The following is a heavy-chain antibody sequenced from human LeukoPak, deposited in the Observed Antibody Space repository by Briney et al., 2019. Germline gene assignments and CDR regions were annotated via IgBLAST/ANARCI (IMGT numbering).Heavy chain of an antibody. V-gene: IGHV3-66*01. CDR2: IHNDDST. CDR1: GFSVSNNY. D-gene: IGHD4-23*01. J-gene: IGHJ4*02. Sequence: QAGGSLRLSCAASGFSVSNNYMNWVRQAPGKGLEWVSVIHNDDSTYYSDSVKGRFTISRDNSKNTLYLQMNSLRAEDTAVYYCARDRPYGGKGDFDYWGQGALVTVSS. CDR3: ARDRPYGGKGDFDY.